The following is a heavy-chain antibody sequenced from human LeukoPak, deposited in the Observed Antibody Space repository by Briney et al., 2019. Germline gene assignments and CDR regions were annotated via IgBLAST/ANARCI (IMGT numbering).Heavy chain of an antibody. D-gene: IGHD2-2*01. J-gene: IGHJ4*02. CDR2: ISDSDSGGST. Sequence: GGSLRLSCAASGFTFSSYAMGWVRQAPGKGLEWVSVISDSDSGGSTYYADSVKGRFTISRDNSKNTLYLQMNSLRAEDTAVYYCAREGGVVVPAHDYWGQGTLVTVSS. CDR3: AREGGVVVPAHDY. V-gene: IGHV3-23*01. CDR1: GFTFSSYA.